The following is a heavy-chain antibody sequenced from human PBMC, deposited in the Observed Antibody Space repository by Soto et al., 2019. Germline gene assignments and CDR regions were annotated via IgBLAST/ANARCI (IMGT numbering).Heavy chain of an antibody. D-gene: IGHD6-13*01. CDR1: GGTFSNHA. CDR3: AREVAADGTFREDVFDI. CDR2: IIPIFSTT. J-gene: IGHJ3*02. V-gene: IGHV1-69*12. Sequence: QVHLVQSGAEVKKPGSSVKVSCKAPGGTFSNHAINWVRQAPGQGLEWMGRIIPIFSTTNYAQKFQGRVTMTAEESRSTAYLELSRLEQDDTAVYYCAREVAADGTFREDVFDIWGQGTLVTVCS.